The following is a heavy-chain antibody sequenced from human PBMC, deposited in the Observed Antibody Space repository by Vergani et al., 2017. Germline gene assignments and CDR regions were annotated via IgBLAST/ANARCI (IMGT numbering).Heavy chain of an antibody. J-gene: IGHJ4*02. CDR1: GFTFSSYG. D-gene: IGHD6-13*01. Sequence: VQLLESGGGLVQPGGSLRLSCAASGFTFSSYGMHWVRQAPGKGLEWVAVIWYDGSNKYYADSVKGRFTISRDNSKNTLYLQMNSLRAEDTAVYYCAKDSGAAAGTLDYWGQGTLVTVSS. CDR2: IWYDGSNK. CDR3: AKDSGAAAGTLDY. V-gene: IGHV3-30*02.